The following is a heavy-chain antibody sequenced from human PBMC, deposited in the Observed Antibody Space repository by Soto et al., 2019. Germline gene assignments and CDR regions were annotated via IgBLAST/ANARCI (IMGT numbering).Heavy chain of an antibody. D-gene: IGHD2-21*02. CDR3: ARSIVVATALDY. J-gene: IGHJ4*02. Sequence: QVQLVQSGAEEKKPGASVKVSCKASGYTFTRYAMHWVRQAPGQRLEWMGWINAGKGNTKYSQKFQGRGTITRDTSARPAYMEVSSLRSEDTAVYYCARSIVVATALDYWGQGTLVTVSS. CDR2: INAGKGNT. V-gene: IGHV1-3*05. CDR1: GYTFTRYA.